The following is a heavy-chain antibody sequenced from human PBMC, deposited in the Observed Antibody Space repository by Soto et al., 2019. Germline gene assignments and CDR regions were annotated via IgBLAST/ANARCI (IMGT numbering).Heavy chain of an antibody. V-gene: IGHV3-15*01. D-gene: IGHD3-9*01. CDR2: IKSKTDGGTA. Sequence: PWWSLRLSCVASVFNLSHPWMTWFRQAAGKGLEWVGRIKSKTDGGTADYAAPVKGRATISRDDSKNTVYLQMNSLKTEDTAVYYCTTGIYYDILTGYHNVAYWGQGALVTVSS. CDR3: TTGIYYDILTGYHNVAY. CDR1: VFNLSHPW. J-gene: IGHJ4*02.